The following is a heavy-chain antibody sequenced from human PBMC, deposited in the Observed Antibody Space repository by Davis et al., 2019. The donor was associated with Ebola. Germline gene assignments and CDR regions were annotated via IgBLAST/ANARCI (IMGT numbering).Heavy chain of an antibody. Sequence: PGGSLRLSCAASGFNFRSYGMHWVCQAPDKGLEWVAVIWYDGSRKYYGDSVKGRFTISRDNAKSSLYLQMNSLRDEDTAVYYCARSSGYGLYWGQGTLVNVSS. CDR2: IWYDGSRK. CDR1: GFNFRSYG. J-gene: IGHJ4*02. CDR3: ARSSGYGLY. V-gene: IGHV3-33*01. D-gene: IGHD5-12*01.